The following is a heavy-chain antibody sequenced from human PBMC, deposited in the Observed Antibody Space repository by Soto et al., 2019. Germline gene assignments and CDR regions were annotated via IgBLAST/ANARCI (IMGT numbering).Heavy chain of an antibody. Sequence: QVQLVQSGAEVKKPGSSVKVSCKASGGTFSRYAISWVRQAPGQGLEWMGGIIPIFGTANYAQKFQGRVTITADESTSTAYMELSSLRSEDTAVYYCARQGAALRDYYYGMDVWGQGTTVTXSS. CDR2: IIPIFGTA. CDR3: ARQGAALRDYYYGMDV. CDR1: GGTFSRYA. J-gene: IGHJ6*02. V-gene: IGHV1-69*12. D-gene: IGHD6-25*01.